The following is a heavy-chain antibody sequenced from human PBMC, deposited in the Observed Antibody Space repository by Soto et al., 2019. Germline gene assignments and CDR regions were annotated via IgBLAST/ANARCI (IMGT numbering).Heavy chain of an antibody. CDR1: GVTCSGFS. J-gene: IGHJ4*02. CDR2: VTSSPSSM. Sequence: VVSLVVCCAASGVTCSGFSMNWVRQAPGKGLEWVSSVTSSPSSMFYADSVKGRFTISRDDAKDSLFLQMNSLRADDTAVYYCAREADFASSGYVLDYWGLGTLVTVSS. CDR3: AREADFASSGYVLDY. D-gene: IGHD3-22*01. V-gene: IGHV3-21*01.